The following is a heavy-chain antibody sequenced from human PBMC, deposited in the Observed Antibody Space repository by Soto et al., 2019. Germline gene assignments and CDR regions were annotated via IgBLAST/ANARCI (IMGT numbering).Heavy chain of an antibody. D-gene: IGHD3-10*01. J-gene: IGHJ6*02. CDR3: ARDPRYYYGSGSYNYGMDV. CDR1: GGSISSYY. Sequence: SETLSLTCTVYGGSISSYYWSWIRQPPGKGLEWIGYIYYSGSTNYNPSLKSRVTISVDTSKNQFSLKLSSVTAADTAVYYCARDPRYYYGSGSYNYGMDVWGQGTTVTVPS. CDR2: IYYSGST. V-gene: IGHV4-59*01.